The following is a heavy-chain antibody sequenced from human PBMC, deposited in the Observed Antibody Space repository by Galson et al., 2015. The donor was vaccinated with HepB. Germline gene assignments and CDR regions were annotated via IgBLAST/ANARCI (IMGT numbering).Heavy chain of an antibody. D-gene: IGHD2-2*01. CDR2: IYYSGST. CDR1: GGSISSYY. J-gene: IGHJ4*02. Sequence: ETLSLTCTVSGGSISSYYWSWIRQPPGKGLEWIGYIYYSGSTNYNPSLKSRVTISVDTSKNQFSLKLSSVTAADTAVYYCARSQDEDAPHRYCSSTSCYRGHFDYWGQGTLVTVSS. V-gene: IGHV4-59*01. CDR3: ARSQDEDAPHRYCSSTSCYRGHFDY.